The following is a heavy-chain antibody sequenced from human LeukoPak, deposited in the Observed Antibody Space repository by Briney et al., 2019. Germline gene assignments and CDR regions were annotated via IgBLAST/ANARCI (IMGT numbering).Heavy chain of an antibody. J-gene: IGHJ6*04. D-gene: IGHD2-2*01. CDR2: IIPIFGTA. CDR3: ASMEHSPPRNDCSSTNCLSYYYYGMDV. CDR1: GGTFSSDA. Sequence: ASVKVSCKASGGTFSSDAISWVRQAPGQGLECMGGIIPIFGTASYAQKFQGRVTITADESTSTAYMELSSLRSEDTAVYYCASMEHSPPRNDCSSTNCLSYYYYGMDVWSKGTTVTVSS. V-gene: IGHV1-69*13.